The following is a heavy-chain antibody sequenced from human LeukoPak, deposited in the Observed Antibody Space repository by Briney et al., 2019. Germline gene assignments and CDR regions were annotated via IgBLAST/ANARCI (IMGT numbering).Heavy chain of an antibody. CDR3: ARDQGYCSSTSCYRYYGDYGYYYYYGMDV. J-gene: IGHJ6*02. CDR2: INPNSGGT. D-gene: IGHD2-2*01. CDR1: GYTFTGYY. Sequence: ASVKVSCKASGYTFTGYYMHWVRQAPGQGLEWMGWINPNSGGTNYAQKFQGRVTMTRDTSISTAYMELSRLRSDDTAVYYCARDQGYCSSTSCYRYYGDYGYYYYYGMDVWGQGTTVTVSS. V-gene: IGHV1-2*02.